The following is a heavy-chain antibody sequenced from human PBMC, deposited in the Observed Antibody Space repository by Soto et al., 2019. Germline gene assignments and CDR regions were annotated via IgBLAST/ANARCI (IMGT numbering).Heavy chain of an antibody. D-gene: IGHD3-16*01. CDR1: GYSISLGYY. CDR3: AREGGESSDGLYYFDS. V-gene: IGHV4-38-2*02. CDR2: IYHSGNT. Sequence: SETLSLTCAVSGYSISLGYYGGWIRQPPGKGLELIGSIYHSGNTYYNPSLKSRLAISIDTSKNQFSLKLSSVTAADTAVYFCAREGGESSDGLYYFDSWGQGSLVTVSS. J-gene: IGHJ4*02.